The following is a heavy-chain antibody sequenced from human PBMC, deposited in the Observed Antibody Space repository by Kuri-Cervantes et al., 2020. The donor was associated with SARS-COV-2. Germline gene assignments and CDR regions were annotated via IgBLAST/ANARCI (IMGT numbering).Heavy chain of an antibody. D-gene: IGHD4-17*01. V-gene: IGHV4-59*01. J-gene: IGHJ3*02. CDR3: ARGVLRDYGCLDI. Sequence: SETLSLTCTVSGGSISSYYWSWIRQPPGKGLEWIGYIYYSGSTNYNPSLKSRVTISVDTSKNQFSLKLSSVTAADTAVYYCARGVLRDYGCLDIWGQGTMVTVSS. CDR2: IYYSGST. CDR1: GGSISSYY.